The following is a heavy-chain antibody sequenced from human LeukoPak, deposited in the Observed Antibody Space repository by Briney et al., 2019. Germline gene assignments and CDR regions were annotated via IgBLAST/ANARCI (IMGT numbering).Heavy chain of an antibody. CDR2: ISHSVNT. CDR1: GDSISSCSYS. V-gene: IGHV4-30-2*01. Sequence: SQTLSLTCAVSGDSISSCSYSWSWIRQPPGKGLVWIGYISHSVNTYYSPSLKSRVTISVDNSKNQFSLKLTSVTAADTAVYYCARYSATWPYWYFDLWGRGTLVTVSS. D-gene: IGHD2-2*02. J-gene: IGHJ2*01. CDR3: ARYSATWPYWYFDL.